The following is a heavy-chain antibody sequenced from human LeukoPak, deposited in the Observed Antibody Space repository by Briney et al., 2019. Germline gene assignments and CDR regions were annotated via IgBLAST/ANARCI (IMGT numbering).Heavy chain of an antibody. V-gene: IGHV3-53*01. J-gene: IGHJ5*02. CDR1: GFTVSSNY. CDR2: IYSGGGT. D-gene: IGHD3-10*01. CDR3: ARDGRGENWFDP. Sequence: GGSLRLFCAASGFTVSSNYMSWVRQAPGKGLEWVSVIYSGGGTYYADSVKGRFTISRDNSKNTLYLQMNSLRAEDTAVYYCARDGRGENWFDPWGQGTLVTVSS.